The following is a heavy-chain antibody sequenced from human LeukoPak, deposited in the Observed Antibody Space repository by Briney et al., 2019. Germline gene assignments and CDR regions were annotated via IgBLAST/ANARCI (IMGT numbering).Heavy chain of an antibody. J-gene: IGHJ4*02. V-gene: IGHV4-30-2*01. CDR1: GGSISSGGYY. Sequence: RASETLSLTCTVSGGSISSGGYYWSWIRQPPGKGLEWIGYIYHSGSTYYNPSLKSRVTISVDRSKNQFSLKLSSVTAADTAVYYCARDLYDSSGSDYWGQGTLVTVSS. CDR3: ARDLYDSSGSDY. D-gene: IGHD3-22*01. CDR2: IYHSGST.